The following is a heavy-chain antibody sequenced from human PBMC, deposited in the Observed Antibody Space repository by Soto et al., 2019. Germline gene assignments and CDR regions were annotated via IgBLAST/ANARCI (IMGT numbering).Heavy chain of an antibody. D-gene: IGHD6-13*01. CDR1: GYSFTSYW. Sequence: EVQLVQSGAEVKKPGESLRISCKGSGYSFTSYWISWVRQMPGKGLEWMGRIDPSDSYTNYSPSFQGHVTISADKSISTADQQRSSLKASDTAMYYCAGLPDSSIGQHSGVMWGQGNLVTVFS. V-gene: IGHV5-10-1*01. CDR2: IDPSDSYT. CDR3: AGLPDSSIGQHSGVM. J-gene: IGHJ4*02.